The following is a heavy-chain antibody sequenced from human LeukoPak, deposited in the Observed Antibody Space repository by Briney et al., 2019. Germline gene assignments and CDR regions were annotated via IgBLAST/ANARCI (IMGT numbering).Heavy chain of an antibody. CDR1: GFTFSSYA. CDR2: ISYDGSNK. CDR3: AKDGAMAAAGYYFDY. D-gene: IGHD6-13*01. V-gene: IGHV3-30-3*01. J-gene: IGHJ4*02. Sequence: AGGSLRLSCAASGFTFSSYAMHWVRQAPGKGLEWVAVISYDGSNKYYADSVKGRFTISRDNSRNTLYLQMNSLRTEDTAVYYCAKDGAMAAAGYYFDYWGQGTPVTVSS.